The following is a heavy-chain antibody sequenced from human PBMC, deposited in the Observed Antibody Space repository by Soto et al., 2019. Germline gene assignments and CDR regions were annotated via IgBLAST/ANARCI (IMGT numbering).Heavy chain of an antibody. Sequence: GGSLRLSCAASGFTFSSYSMNWVRQAPGKGLEWVSSISSSSSYIYYADSVKGRFTISRDNAKNSLYLQMNSLRAEDTAVYYCARDQPHPFGGVIVKGGWGYYYYGMDVWGQGTTVTVSS. CDR2: ISSSSSYI. CDR3: ARDQPHPFGGVIVKGGWGYYYYGMDV. J-gene: IGHJ6*02. V-gene: IGHV3-21*01. CDR1: GFTFSSYS. D-gene: IGHD3-16*02.